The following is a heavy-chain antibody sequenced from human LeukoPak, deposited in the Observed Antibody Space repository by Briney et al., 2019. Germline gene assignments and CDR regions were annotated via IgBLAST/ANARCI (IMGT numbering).Heavy chain of an antibody. Sequence: TGGSLRLSCAASGFTVSSNYMSWVRQAPGKGLEWVSVIYSGGSTYYADSVKDRFTISRHNSKNTLYLQMNSLRAEDTAVYYCARDSGIAVAGTVFAPNAFDIWGQGTMVTVSS. V-gene: IGHV3-53*04. D-gene: IGHD6-19*01. CDR3: ARDSGIAVAGTVFAPNAFDI. J-gene: IGHJ3*02. CDR1: GFTVSSNY. CDR2: IYSGGST.